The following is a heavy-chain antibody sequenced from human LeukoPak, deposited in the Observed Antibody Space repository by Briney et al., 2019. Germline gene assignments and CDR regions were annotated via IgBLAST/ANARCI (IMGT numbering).Heavy chain of an antibody. J-gene: IGHJ3*02. CDR2: IYQSGST. D-gene: IGHD7-27*01. V-gene: IGHV4-38-2*02. CDR3: ARDRTGDDVAFDI. CDR1: GYSISSGYY. Sequence: SETLSLTCTGSGYSISSGYYWCWIRQPPGKGLEWIGSIYQSGSTYYNPSLKSRVTTSVDTSKNKFSLKLSSVTAADTPVYYCARDRTGDDVAFDIWGQGTMVTLSS.